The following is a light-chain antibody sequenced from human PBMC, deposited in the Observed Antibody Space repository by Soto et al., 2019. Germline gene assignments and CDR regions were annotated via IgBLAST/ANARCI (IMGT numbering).Light chain of an antibody. CDR1: QTISSW. J-gene: IGKJ4*01. CDR2: EAS. CDR3: QQYNTFLT. V-gene: IGKV1-5*03. Sequence: IQMTESASTVSGSVGDRVTITCRASQTISSWLAWYQQKPGKAPKVLIYEASTLQSGVPSRFIGSGSGTEFTLTISSMQPDDSATYYCQQYNTFLTFGGGTKVDIK.